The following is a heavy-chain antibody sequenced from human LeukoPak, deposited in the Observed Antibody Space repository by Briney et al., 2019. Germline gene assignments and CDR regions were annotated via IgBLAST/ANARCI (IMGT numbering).Heavy chain of an antibody. CDR1: GFSFRNYG. J-gene: IGHJ4*02. D-gene: IGHD2-8*01. CDR2: MSYDGSKE. CDR3: ARGEMVSAGPVV. V-gene: IGHV3-30*03. Sequence: GRSLRLSCAASGFSFRNYGMHWVRQAPGKGLEWVAVMSYDGSKEYYGDSVKGRFTISRDNTKNTLYLQMNSLRADDSAMYYCARGEMVSAGPVVWGQGTLVTVSS.